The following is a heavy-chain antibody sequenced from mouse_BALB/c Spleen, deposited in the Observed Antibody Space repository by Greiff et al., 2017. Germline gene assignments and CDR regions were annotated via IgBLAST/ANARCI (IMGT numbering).Heavy chain of an antibody. D-gene: IGHD2-4*01. CDR3: ARRGGLRSPFAY. Sequence: QVQLKQSAAELARPGASVKMSCKASGYTFTSYTMHWVKQRPGQGLEWIGYINPSSGYTEYNQKFKDKTTLTADKSSSTAYMQLSSLTSEDSAVYYCARRGGLRSPFAYWGQGTLVTVSA. V-gene: IGHV1-4*02. CDR1: GYTFTSYT. J-gene: IGHJ3*01. CDR2: INPSSGYT.